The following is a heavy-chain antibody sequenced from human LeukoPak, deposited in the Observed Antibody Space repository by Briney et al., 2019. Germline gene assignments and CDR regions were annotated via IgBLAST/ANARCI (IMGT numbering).Heavy chain of an antibody. V-gene: IGHV3-33*08. D-gene: IGHD3-22*01. Sequence: GGSLRLSCAGSGFSFSSYAMHWVRRAPGKGLEWVAVIWYDGSNKYYADSVKGRFTISRDNSKNTLYLQMNSLRAEDTAVYYCARGVPDYYDSSGEAFDIWGQGTMVTVSS. CDR1: GFSFSSYA. J-gene: IGHJ3*02. CDR2: IWYDGSNK. CDR3: ARGVPDYYDSSGEAFDI.